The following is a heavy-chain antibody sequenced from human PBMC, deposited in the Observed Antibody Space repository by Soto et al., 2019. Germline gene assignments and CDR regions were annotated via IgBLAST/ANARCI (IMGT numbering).Heavy chain of an antibody. J-gene: IGHJ6*02. CDR3: ARPLDYYFYAMDA. V-gene: IGHV1-18*01. CDR2: ISAYNGNT. CDR1: GYRFSSFG. Sequence: QVQLVQSGAEVKKPGASVKVSCKASGYRFSSFGIIWVRQAPGQGLEWMGWISAYNGNTNYAQKFQGRVTMSTDTSTSSADMELRSLRSDDTAVYYCARPLDYYFYAMDAWSQGTTVTVSS.